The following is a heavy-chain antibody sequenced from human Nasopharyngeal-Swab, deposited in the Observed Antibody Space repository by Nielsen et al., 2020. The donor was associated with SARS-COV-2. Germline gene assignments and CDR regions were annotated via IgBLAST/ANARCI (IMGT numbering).Heavy chain of an antibody. Sequence: WIRQPPGKGLEWVAVISYDGSNKYYADSVKGRFTISRDNSKNTLYLQMNSLRAEDTAVYYCARARPVWGAVVVPAAISAHWGQGTLGTVSS. J-gene: IGHJ4*02. V-gene: IGHV3-30-3*01. D-gene: IGHD2-2*01. CDR3: ARARPVWGAVVVPAAISAH. CDR2: ISYDGSNK.